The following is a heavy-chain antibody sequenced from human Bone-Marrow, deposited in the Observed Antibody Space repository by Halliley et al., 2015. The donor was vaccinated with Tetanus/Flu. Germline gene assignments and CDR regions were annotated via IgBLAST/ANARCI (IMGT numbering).Heavy chain of an antibody. CDR2: IGASET. V-gene: IGHV3-23*01. D-gene: IGHD4-17*01. CDR1: GFTFSTYA. Sequence: SGFTFSTYAMNWVRQAPGKGLEWVSSIGASETFYADSVEGRFTVSRDNSKNTLHLQMNSLTAEDTAIYYCAKDAVNGNGVCDWFDSWGQGILVTVSS. CDR3: AKDAVNGNGVCDWFDS. J-gene: IGHJ5*01.